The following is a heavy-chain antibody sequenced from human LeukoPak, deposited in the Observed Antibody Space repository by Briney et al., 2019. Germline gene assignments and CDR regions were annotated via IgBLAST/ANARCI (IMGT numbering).Heavy chain of an antibody. V-gene: IGHV4-34*01. CDR3: ARGIYAGVFDY. Sequence: SETLSLTCAVSGGSFSGYYWSWIRQPPGKGLEWIGEVNHSGSTNYNPSLKSRVTISVDTSKNQFSLKLSSVTAADTAVYYCARGIYAGVFDYWGQGTLVTVSS. CDR2: VNHSGST. J-gene: IGHJ4*02. D-gene: IGHD3-10*01. CDR1: GGSFSGYY.